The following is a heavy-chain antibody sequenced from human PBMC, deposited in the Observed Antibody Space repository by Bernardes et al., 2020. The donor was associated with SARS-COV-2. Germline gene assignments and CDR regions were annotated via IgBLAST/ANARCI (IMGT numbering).Heavy chain of an antibody. Sequence: ASVKASCKASGYTFTSYGISWVRQAPGQGLEWMGWISAYNGNTNYAQKLQGRVTMTTDTSTSTAYMELRSLRSDDTAVYYCARDLTGYCSSTSCFYYYYYYMDVWGKGTTVTVSS. CDR2: ISAYNGNT. J-gene: IGHJ6*03. D-gene: IGHD2-2*01. CDR3: ARDLTGYCSSTSCFYYYYYYMDV. V-gene: IGHV1-18*01. CDR1: GYTFTSYG.